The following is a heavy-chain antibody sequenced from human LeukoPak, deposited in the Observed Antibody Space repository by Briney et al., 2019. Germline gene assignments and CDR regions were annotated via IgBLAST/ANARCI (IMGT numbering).Heavy chain of an antibody. D-gene: IGHD1-7*01. CDR2: IVVGSGNT. CDR1: GFTFTSSA. Sequence: GTSVKVSCKASGFTFTSSAVQWVRQARGQRLEWIGWIVVGSGNTNYAQKFQERVTITRDMSTSTAYMELSSLRSEDTAVYYYAAGAPGLELRGKYDAFDIWGQGTMVTVSS. J-gene: IGHJ3*02. V-gene: IGHV1-58*01. CDR3: AAGAPGLELRGKYDAFDI.